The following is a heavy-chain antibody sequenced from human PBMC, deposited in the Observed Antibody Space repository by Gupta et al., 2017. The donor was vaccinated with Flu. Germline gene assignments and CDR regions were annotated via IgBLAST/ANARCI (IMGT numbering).Heavy chain of an antibody. Sequence: QVQLVQSGAEVKKPGASVKVSCKASGYTFTGYYMHWVRQAPGQGLEWMGWINPNSGGTNYAQKFQGRVTMTRDTSISTAYMELSRLRSDDTAVYYCARDENPTRITIFGVVENWFDPWGQGTLVTVSS. CDR1: GYTFTGYY. D-gene: IGHD3-3*01. CDR3: ARDENPTRITIFGVVENWFDP. J-gene: IGHJ5*02. CDR2: INPNSGGT. V-gene: IGHV1-2*02.